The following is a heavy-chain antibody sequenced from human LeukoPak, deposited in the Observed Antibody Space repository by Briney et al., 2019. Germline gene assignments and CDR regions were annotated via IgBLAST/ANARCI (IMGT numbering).Heavy chain of an antibody. CDR3: AKEGCSGGSCYPYYMDV. CDR1: GFTFSSYA. Sequence: GGSLRLSCAASGFTFSSYAMSWVRQAPGKGLEWVSAISGSGGSTYYADSVKGRFTISRDNSKNTLYLQMNSLRAEDTAVYYCAKEGCSGGSCYPYYMDVWGKGTTVTISS. CDR2: ISGSGGST. J-gene: IGHJ6*03. V-gene: IGHV3-23*01. D-gene: IGHD2-15*01.